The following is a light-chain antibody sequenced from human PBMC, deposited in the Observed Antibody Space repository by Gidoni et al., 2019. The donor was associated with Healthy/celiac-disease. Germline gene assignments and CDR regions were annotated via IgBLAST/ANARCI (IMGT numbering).Light chain of an antibody. V-gene: IGLV1-47*01. J-gene: IGLJ2*01. CDR2: RNN. CDR3: AAWDDSLSVLV. Sequence: QAVLTQPPSASGTPGQRVTISCYGSSSNIGSNYVYWYPQLPGPAPKLLSYRNNQRPSGVPDRFSVSKSGTSASLAISGLRSEDEADYYCAAWDDSLSVLVFGGGTKLTVL. CDR1: SSNIGSNY.